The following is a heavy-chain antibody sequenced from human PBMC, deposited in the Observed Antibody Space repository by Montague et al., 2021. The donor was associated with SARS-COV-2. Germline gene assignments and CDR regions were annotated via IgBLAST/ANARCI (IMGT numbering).Heavy chain of an antibody. Sequence: SETLSLTCSVSGTSITSYYWNWIRQPPGKGLEWIGYISDSGSTNXSPSFRSRVTMSVDTSKNQMSLNLTSVTAADTAVYYCARGCLSYFGAGSHCYGMDVWGQGTMVTVSS. CDR3: ARGCLSYFGAGSHCYGMDV. CDR1: GTSITSYY. CDR2: ISDSGST. D-gene: IGHD3-10*01. J-gene: IGHJ6*02. V-gene: IGHV4-59*01.